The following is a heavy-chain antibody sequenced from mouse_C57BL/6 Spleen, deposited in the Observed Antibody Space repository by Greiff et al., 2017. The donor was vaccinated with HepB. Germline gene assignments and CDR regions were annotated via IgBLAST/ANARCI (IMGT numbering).Heavy chain of an antibody. J-gene: IGHJ4*01. CDR2: ISSGSSTI. CDR1: GFTFSDYG. V-gene: IGHV5-17*01. Sequence: EVKLEESGGGLVKPGGSLKLSCAASGFTFSDYGMHWVRQAPEKGLEWVAYISSGSSTIYYADTVKGRFTISRDNAKNTLFLQMTSLRSEDTAMYYCARLDDYDGYAMDYWGQGTSVTVSS. D-gene: IGHD2-4*01. CDR3: ARLDDYDGYAMDY.